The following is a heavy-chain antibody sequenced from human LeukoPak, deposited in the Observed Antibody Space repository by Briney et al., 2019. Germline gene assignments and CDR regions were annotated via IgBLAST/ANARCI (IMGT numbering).Heavy chain of an antibody. CDR2: ISKNSDDI. CDR1: GFTFSIYS. V-gene: IGHV3-21*05. J-gene: IGHJ4*02. CDR3: ARVRPGYYCDY. Sequence: GGSLRLSCVASGFTFSIYSMNWVRQAPGKGLEWVSYISKNSDDIYNADSVRGRFTISRDNAKNSPYLQMNSLRAEDTAVYYCARVRPGYYCDYWGQGILVTVSS.